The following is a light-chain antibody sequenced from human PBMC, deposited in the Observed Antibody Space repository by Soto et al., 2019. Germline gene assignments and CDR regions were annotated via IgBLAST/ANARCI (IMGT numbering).Light chain of an antibody. CDR3: QQYNDWPPLT. J-gene: IGKJ4*01. CDR1: QSISNN. CDR2: GAS. V-gene: IGKV3D-15*01. Sequence: EIVLTQSPGTLSLSPGERATLSCRTSQSISNNYLAWYQQKPGQAPRLLIYGASSRATGIPDRFSGSGSGTEFTLTISNLQSEDFAVYYCQQYNDWPPLTFGGGTKVDI.